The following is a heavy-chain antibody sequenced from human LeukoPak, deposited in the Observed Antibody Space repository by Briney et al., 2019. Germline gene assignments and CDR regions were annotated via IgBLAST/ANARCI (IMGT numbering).Heavy chain of an antibody. V-gene: IGHV1-18*01. J-gene: IGHJ4*02. CDR1: GYTFTSYG. CDR3: ARDRGRIVVVPAAIGY. D-gene: IGHD2-2*01. CDR2: ISAYNGNT. Sequence: ASVTVSCKASGYTFTSYGISWVRQAPGQGLEWMGWISAYNGNTNYAQKLQGRVTMTTDTSTSTAYMELRSLRSDDTAVYYCARDRGRIVVVPAAIGYWGQGTLVTVSS.